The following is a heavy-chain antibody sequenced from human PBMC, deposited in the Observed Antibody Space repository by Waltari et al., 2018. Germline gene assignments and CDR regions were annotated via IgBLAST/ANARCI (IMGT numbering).Heavy chain of an antibody. J-gene: IGHJ4*02. Sequence: QVQLQESGPGLVKPSETLSLTCAVSGYSISTDYYWVWIRQPPGKGLEWIGHIHHSGSTYYNPSLKSRVSISLDTSKNQFSLELSSLTADDTAVYYCARGQGYWGQGTLVTVSS. V-gene: IGHV4-38-2*01. CDR1: GYSISTDYY. CDR3: ARGQGY. CDR2: IHHSGST.